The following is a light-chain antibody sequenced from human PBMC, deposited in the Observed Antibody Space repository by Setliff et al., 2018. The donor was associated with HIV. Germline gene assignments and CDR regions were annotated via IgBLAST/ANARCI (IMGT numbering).Light chain of an antibody. V-gene: IGLV3-21*03. J-gene: IGLJ1*01. CDR2: DAS. CDR1: NIGSKS. Sequence: SYELTQPPSVSVAPGKTARTTCGGDNIGSKSVNWYQQKPGQAPVLVVYDASDRPSGIPERFSGSNSGNTATLTISRVEAGDEADYYCQVWDSSSDHHVFGTGTKVTVL. CDR3: QVWDSSSDHHV.